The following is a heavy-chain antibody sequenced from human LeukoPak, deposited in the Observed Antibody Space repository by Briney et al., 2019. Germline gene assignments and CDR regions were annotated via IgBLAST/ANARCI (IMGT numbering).Heavy chain of an antibody. Sequence: ASVKVSCKASGYTFTGYYIHWVRQAPGQGLEWMGRINPNSGGTNYAQKFQGRVTMTRDTSISTAYMDMTRVRSDDTSVYYCARGTAYYFDYWGQGTLVTVSS. CDR1: GYTFTGYY. D-gene: IGHD1-1*01. V-gene: IGHV1-2*06. CDR3: ARGTAYYFDY. CDR2: INPNSGGT. J-gene: IGHJ4*02.